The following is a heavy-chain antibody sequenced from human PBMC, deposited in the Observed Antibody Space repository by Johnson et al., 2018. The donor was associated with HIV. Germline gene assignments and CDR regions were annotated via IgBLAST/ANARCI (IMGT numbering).Heavy chain of an antibody. Sequence: VQLVESGGGVVQPGRSLRLSCAASGFTFSSYAMHWVRQAPGKGLEWVAVISYDGSNKYYADSVKGRFTISRDNSKNTLYLQMNSLRAEDTAVYYCAREESSPGGVAFDVWGQGTMVIVSS. D-gene: IGHD3-16*01. V-gene: IGHV3-30*04. CDR1: GFTFSSYA. J-gene: IGHJ3*01. CDR2: ISYDGSNK. CDR3: AREESSPGGVAFDV.